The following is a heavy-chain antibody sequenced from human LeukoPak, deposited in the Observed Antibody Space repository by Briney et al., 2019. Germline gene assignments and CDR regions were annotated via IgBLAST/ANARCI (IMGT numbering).Heavy chain of an antibody. J-gene: IGHJ4*02. CDR1: GGSFSGYY. Sequence: SETLSLTCAVYGGSFSGYYWSWIRQPPGKGLEWIGEINHSGSTNYNPSLKSRVTISVDTSKNQFSLKLSSVTAADTAVYYCARNGLWLVINPFDYWGQGTLVTVSS. CDR2: INHSGST. V-gene: IGHV4-34*01. CDR3: ARNGLWLVINPFDY. D-gene: IGHD6-19*01.